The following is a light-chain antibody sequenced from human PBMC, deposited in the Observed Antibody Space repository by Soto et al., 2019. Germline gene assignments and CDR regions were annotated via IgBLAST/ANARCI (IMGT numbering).Light chain of an antibody. Sequence: LTQPASVSGSPGQSITISCTGTSSDVGGYNYVSWYQQHPGKAPKLMIYDVSSRPSGVSNRFSGSKSGNTASLTISGLQAEDEADYYCSSYSSSSTYVFGNGTKVTVL. CDR3: SSYSSSSTYV. V-gene: IGLV2-14*01. CDR1: SSDVGGYNY. CDR2: DVS. J-gene: IGLJ1*01.